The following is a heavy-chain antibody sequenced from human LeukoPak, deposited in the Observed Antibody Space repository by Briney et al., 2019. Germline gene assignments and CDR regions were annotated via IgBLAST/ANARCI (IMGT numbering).Heavy chain of an antibody. CDR1: GFIFSGSA. Sequence: GGSLRLSCAASGFIFSGSAMHWVRQASGKGLEWVGRIRSKANSYATAYAASVKGRFTISRDDSKNTAYLQMNSLKTEDTAVYYCTRADPVRTPDYWGQGTLVTVSS. CDR3: TRADPVRTPDY. V-gene: IGHV3-73*01. CDR2: IRSKANSYAT. J-gene: IGHJ4*02.